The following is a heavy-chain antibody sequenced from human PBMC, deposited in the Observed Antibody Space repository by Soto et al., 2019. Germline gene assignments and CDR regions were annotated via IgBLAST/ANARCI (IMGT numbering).Heavy chain of an antibody. J-gene: IGHJ6*02. D-gene: IGHD5-12*01. Sequence: PGGSLRLSCAASGFTFSSYEMNWVRQAPGKGLEWVSYISSSGSTIYYADSVKGRFTISRDNAKNSLYLQMNSLRAEDTAVYYCARDLSGYDIYYYGMDVWGQGTTVTVSS. CDR3: ARDLSGYDIYYYGMDV. CDR2: ISSSGSTI. CDR1: GFTFSSYE. V-gene: IGHV3-48*03.